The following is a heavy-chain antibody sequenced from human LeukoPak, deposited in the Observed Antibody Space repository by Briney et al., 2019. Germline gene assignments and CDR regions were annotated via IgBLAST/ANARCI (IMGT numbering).Heavy chain of an antibody. J-gene: IGHJ3*02. CDR3: ARGWIAVAGTPNDAFDI. Sequence: GGSLRLSCAASGFTFSDYYMSWIRQAPGKGLEWVSYISSSGSTIYYADSVKGRFTISRDNAKNSLYLQMNSLRAEDTAVHYCARGWIAVAGTPNDAFDIWGQGTMVTVSS. CDR2: ISSSGSTI. D-gene: IGHD6-19*01. CDR1: GFTFSDYY. V-gene: IGHV3-11*04.